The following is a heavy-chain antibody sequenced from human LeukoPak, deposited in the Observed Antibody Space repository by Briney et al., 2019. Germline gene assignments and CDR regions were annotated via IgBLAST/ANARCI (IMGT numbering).Heavy chain of an antibody. J-gene: IGHJ6*03. V-gene: IGHV3-33*06. D-gene: IGHD6-19*01. CDR3: AKEASIAVAGTHNYYYMDV. CDR2: IWYDGSNK. Sequence: GGSLRLSCAASGFTFSSYGMHWVRQAPGKGLEWVAVIWYDGSNKYYADSVKGRFTISRDNSKNTLYLQMNSLRAEDTAVYYCAKEASIAVAGTHNYYYMDVRGKGTTVTVSS. CDR1: GFTFSSYG.